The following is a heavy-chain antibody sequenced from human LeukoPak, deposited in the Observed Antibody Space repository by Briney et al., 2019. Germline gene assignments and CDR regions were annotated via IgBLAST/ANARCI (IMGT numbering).Heavy chain of an antibody. Sequence: SQTLSLTCAISGVSVSSNSDVWNWLRQSPSRGLEWLGRTYYRSKWYNDYAVSVKSRITINPDTSKNQFSLQLNSVTPEDTAVYYCARDQRLGAARPHYYYYYMDVWGKGTTVTVSS. V-gene: IGHV6-1*01. J-gene: IGHJ6*03. CDR3: ARDQRLGAARPHYYYYYMDV. CDR2: TYYRSKWYN. D-gene: IGHD6-6*01. CDR1: GVSVSSNSDV.